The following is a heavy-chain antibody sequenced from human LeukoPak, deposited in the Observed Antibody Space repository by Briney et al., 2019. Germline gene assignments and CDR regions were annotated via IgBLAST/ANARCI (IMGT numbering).Heavy chain of an antibody. Sequence: ASVKVSCKASGYTFTGYYMHWVRQAPGQGLEGMGWINPNSWGTNYAQKFQGRVTMTRDTSISTAYMELSRLRSDDTAVYYCARDETTVGYIVIAVAGTLDYWGQGTLVTVSS. J-gene: IGHJ4*02. CDR3: ARDETTVGYIVIAVAGTLDY. D-gene: IGHD6-19*01. CDR2: INPNSWGT. V-gene: IGHV1-2*02. CDR1: GYTFTGYY.